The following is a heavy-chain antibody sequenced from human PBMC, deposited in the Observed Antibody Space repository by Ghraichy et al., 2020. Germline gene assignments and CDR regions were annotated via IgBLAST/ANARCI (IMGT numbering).Heavy chain of an antibody. J-gene: IGHJ4*02. D-gene: IGHD5-12*01. CDR3: ARAAVATTLDY. V-gene: IGHV3-21*01. Sequence: GGSLRLSCAASGFAFTSYTMNWVRQAPGKGLEWVSSISTSSTSIDYTESVRGRFAISSANAKNPLYLQMNSLSAEDTAVYYCARAAVATTLDYWCQGTLVTVSS. CDR1: GFAFTSYT. CDR2: ISTSSTSI.